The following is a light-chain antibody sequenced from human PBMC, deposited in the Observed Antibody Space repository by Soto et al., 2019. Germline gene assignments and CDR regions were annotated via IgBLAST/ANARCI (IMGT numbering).Light chain of an antibody. CDR2: APS. CDR3: QKTYTVPYT. J-gene: IGKJ2*01. Sequence: DIQITQSPSSLSASVGDRVTITCRASQSIERYLNWYQQKSGKAPKFLMYAPSHLQSGVPSRFSGSGSGTEFTLTISGLQPEDFGSYYCQKTYTVPYTFGQGTKLEIE. CDR1: QSIERY. V-gene: IGKV1-39*01.